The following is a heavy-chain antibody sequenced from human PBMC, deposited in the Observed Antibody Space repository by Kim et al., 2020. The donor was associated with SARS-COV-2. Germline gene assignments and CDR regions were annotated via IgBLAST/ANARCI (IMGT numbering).Heavy chain of an antibody. CDR1: GGSISSSSYY. CDR3: ARLPWELITGHYYYGMDV. Sequence: SETLSLTCTVSGGSISSSSYYWGWIRQPPGKGLEWIGSIYYSGSTYYNPSLKSRVTISVDTSKNQFSLKLSSVTAADTAVYYCARLPWELITGHYYYGMDVWGQGTTVTVSS. CDR2: IYYSGST. J-gene: IGHJ6*02. D-gene: IGHD1-26*01. V-gene: IGHV4-39*01.